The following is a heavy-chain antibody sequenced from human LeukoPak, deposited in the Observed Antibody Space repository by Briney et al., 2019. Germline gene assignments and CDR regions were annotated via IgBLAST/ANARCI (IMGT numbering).Heavy chain of an antibody. CDR1: GYMFTSYA. CDR2: ISVYNGKT. Sequence: ASVKVSCQASGYMFTSYAIHWVREAPGQGLEWLEWISVYNGKTDYAEGLQGRVTMTTDRSTNTAFMELRSLRSDDTAIYFCARGSGSPYYYYMDVWGKGTAVTVSS. V-gene: IGHV1-18*01. CDR3: ARGSGSPYYYYMDV. D-gene: IGHD3-10*01. J-gene: IGHJ6*03.